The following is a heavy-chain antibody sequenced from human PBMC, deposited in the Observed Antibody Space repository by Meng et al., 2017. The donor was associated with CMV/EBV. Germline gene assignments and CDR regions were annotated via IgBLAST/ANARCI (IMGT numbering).Heavy chain of an antibody. CDR3: ARLDDFWSGSTRYWFDP. D-gene: IGHD3-3*01. Sequence: SETLSLTCTVPGGSIISSSYYWGWIRQPPGKGLEWIGSIYYSGSTYYNPSLKSRVTISVDTSKNQFSLKLSSVTAADTAVYYCARLDDFWSGSTRYWFDPWGQGTLVTVSS. J-gene: IGHJ5*02. CDR2: IYYSGST. CDR1: GGSIISSSYY. V-gene: IGHV4-39*01.